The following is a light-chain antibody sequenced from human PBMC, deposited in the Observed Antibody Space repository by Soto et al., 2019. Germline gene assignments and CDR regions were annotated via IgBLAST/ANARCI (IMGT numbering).Light chain of an antibody. CDR1: QSVSSK. CDR2: DAS. Sequence: EIAMPQSPATLSLSPGERATLSCRASQSVSSKLAWYQQKPGQAPRLLIYDASTRATGIPARVSGSGSGTEVTLTISSLQSEDFAVYYCKQFNNWPRTFGQGTKVDI. J-gene: IGKJ1*01. V-gene: IGKV3-15*01. CDR3: KQFNNWPRT.